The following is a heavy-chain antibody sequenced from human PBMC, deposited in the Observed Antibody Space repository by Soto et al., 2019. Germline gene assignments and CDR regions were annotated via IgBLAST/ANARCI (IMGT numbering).Heavy chain of an antibody. V-gene: IGHV3-30-3*01. D-gene: IGHD3-16*01. CDR3: ARDHDYDGAY. J-gene: IGHJ4*02. CDR1: GFDLSVYS. Sequence: QVQLVQSGGGVVQPGRSLRLSCAASGFDLSVYSIHWVRQGPGKGLEWVALISHDGNSQYYADSVKGRFTISRDTSKKTISLQMNSLRTEDTAVYFCARDHDYDGAYWGQGALVTVYS. CDR2: ISHDGNSQ.